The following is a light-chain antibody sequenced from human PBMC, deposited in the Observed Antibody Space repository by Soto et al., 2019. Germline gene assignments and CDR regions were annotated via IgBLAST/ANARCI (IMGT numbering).Light chain of an antibody. CDR3: QQYNIYWT. CDR1: QGISSA. J-gene: IGKJ1*01. CDR2: DAS. Sequence: IHMTQSPSTMSASGGDRVTITCRASQGISSALAWYQQKPGKAPKLLIYDASSLESGLPSRFSGSGSGTEFTLTISSLQPDDFATYYCQQYNIYWTGGQGPTGAIK. V-gene: IGKV1-13*02.